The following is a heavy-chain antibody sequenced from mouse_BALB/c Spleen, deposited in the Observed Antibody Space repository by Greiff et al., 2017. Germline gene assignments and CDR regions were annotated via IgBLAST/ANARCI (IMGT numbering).Heavy chain of an antibody. V-gene: IGHV5-6-3*01. Sequence: DVKLVESGGGLVQPGGSLKLSCAASGFTFSSYGMSWVRQTPDKRLELVATINSNGGSTYYPDSVKGRFTISRDNAKNTLYLQMSSLKSEDTAMYYCARGGLSMDYWGQGTSVTVSS. J-gene: IGHJ4*01. CDR1: GFTFSSYG. D-gene: IGHD6-2*01. CDR2: INSNGGST. CDR3: ARGGLSMDY.